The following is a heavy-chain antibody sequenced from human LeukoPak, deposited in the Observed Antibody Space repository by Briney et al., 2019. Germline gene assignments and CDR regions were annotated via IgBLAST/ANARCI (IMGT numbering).Heavy chain of an antibody. CDR2: IYYSGSA. V-gene: IGHV4-39*01. Sequence: SETLSLTCTVSGGSISSSSYYWGWIRPPPGKGLEGIGSIYYSGSAYYNPSLKSPVTISVDTSKNQFSLTLSSVPAADTAVYYCATPQGGYSYGRPYYFDYWGQGTLVTVSS. CDR1: GGSISSSSYY. D-gene: IGHD5-18*01. J-gene: IGHJ4*02. CDR3: ATPQGGYSYGRPYYFDY.